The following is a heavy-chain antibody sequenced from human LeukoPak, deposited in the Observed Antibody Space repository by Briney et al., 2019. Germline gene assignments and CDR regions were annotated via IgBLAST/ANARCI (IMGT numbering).Heavy chain of an antibody. Sequence: SETLSLTCTVSGGSISSGGYYWSWIRQPPGKGLEWIGYIYHSGSTYYNPSLKSRVTISVDRSKNQFSLKLSSVTAADTAVYYCARDSDSSGYYYGRDAFDIWGQGTMVTVSS. CDR2: IYHSGST. CDR1: GGSISSGGYY. CDR3: ARDSDSSGYYYGRDAFDI. J-gene: IGHJ3*02. D-gene: IGHD3-22*01. V-gene: IGHV4-30-2*01.